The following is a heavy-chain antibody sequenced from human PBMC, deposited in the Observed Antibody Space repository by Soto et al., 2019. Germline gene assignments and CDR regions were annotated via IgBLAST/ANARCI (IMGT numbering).Heavy chain of an antibody. D-gene: IGHD3-16*02. CDR2: IIPIFGTA. V-gene: IGHV1-69*13. J-gene: IGHJ6*02. CDR1: GGTFSSYA. Sequence: GASVKVSCKASGGTFSSYAISWVRQAPGHGLEWMGGIIPIFGTANYAQKFQGRVTITADESTSTAYSELSSLRSEDKAVYYCARACLGYDYVWGGYRYGHYYYYGMDVWGQGTTVTVS. CDR3: ARACLGYDYVWGGYRYGHYYYYGMDV.